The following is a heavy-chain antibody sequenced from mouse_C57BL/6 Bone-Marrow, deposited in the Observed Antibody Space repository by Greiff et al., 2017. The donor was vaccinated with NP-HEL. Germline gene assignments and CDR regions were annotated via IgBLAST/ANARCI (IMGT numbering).Heavy chain of an antibody. CDR1: GYTFTSYW. V-gene: IGHV1-64*01. CDR3: ASRGFYAMDY. CDR2: IHPNSGST. J-gene: IGHJ4*01. Sequence: QVQLLQSGAELVKPGASVKLSCKASGYTFTSYWMHWVKQRPGQGLEWIGMIHPNSGSTNYNEKFKSKATLTVDKSSSTAYMQLSSLTSEDSAVYYCASRGFYAMDYWGQGTSVTVSS.